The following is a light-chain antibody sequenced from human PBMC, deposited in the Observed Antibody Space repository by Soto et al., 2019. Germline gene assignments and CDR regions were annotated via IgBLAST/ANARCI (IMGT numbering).Light chain of an antibody. V-gene: IGKV3-11*01. J-gene: IGKJ4*01. CDR1: QSARSS. CDR2: DVS. Sequence: VMTQSPATLSVSPGERATLSCRASQSARSSLGWYQQKPGQPPSLLIYDVSIRATGIPARFSGSGSGTDFTLTISSLEPEDFAVYYCQQRSNWPLSTFGGGTKVDIK. CDR3: QQRSNWPLST.